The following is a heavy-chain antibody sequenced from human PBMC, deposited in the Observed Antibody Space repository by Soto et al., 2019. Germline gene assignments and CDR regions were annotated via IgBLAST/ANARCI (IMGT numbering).Heavy chain of an antibody. J-gene: IGHJ4*02. CDR2: INPSGGST. V-gene: IGHV1-46*03. CDR1: GYTFTSYY. CDR3: AREPAGPRTIPKHSFDY. D-gene: IGHD2-8*01. Sequence: ASVKVSCKASGYTFTSYYLHWVRQAPGQGLEWMGIINPSGGSTSYAQKFQGRVTMTRDTSTSTVYLELTSLRSEDTAVYYCAREPAGPRTIPKHSFDYWGQGTLVTVSS.